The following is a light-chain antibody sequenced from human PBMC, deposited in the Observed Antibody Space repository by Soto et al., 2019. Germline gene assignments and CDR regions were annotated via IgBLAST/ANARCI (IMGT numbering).Light chain of an antibody. CDR3: LQDYNYPRT. J-gene: IGKJ1*01. V-gene: IGKV1-6*01. CDR2: AAS. CDR1: QDIRNE. Sequence: AIQMTQSPSSLSASVGDRVTITCRASQDIRNELAWYQQNPGKAPKFLIYAASYLQTGVPSRFRGAGSGTDFTLTISSLQPEDSETYYCLQDYNYPRTFGQGPKVE.